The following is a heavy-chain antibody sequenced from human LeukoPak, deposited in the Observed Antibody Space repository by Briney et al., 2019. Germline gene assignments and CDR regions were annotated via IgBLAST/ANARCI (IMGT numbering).Heavy chain of an antibody. Sequence: GGSLRLSCAASGFSLSDYYMSWIRQAPGKGLEWVSHISISGSFISYADSVKGRFTISRDNAKNSLYLQMNSLRAEDTAVYYCAELGITMIGGVWGKGTTVTISS. CDR1: GFSLSDYY. CDR2: ISISGSFI. V-gene: IGHV3-11*04. D-gene: IGHD3-10*02. CDR3: AELGITMIGGV. J-gene: IGHJ6*04.